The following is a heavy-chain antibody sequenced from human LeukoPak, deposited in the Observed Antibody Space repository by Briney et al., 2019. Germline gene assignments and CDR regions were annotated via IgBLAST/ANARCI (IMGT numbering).Heavy chain of an antibody. Sequence: GGFLRLSCAASGFTFSSYWMSWVRQAPGKGLEWVANIKQDGSEKYYVDSVKGRFTISRDNAKNSLYLQMNSLRAEDTAVYYCARDLYQLLYPVYYGMDVWGQGTTVTVSS. CDR3: ARDLYQLLYPVYYGMDV. CDR1: GFTFSSYW. V-gene: IGHV3-7*04. J-gene: IGHJ6*02. D-gene: IGHD2-2*02. CDR2: IKQDGSEK.